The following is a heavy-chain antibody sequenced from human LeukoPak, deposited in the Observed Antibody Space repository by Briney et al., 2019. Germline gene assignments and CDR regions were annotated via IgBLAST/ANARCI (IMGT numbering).Heavy chain of an antibody. D-gene: IGHD6-19*01. V-gene: IGHV3-30*04. J-gene: IGHJ4*02. Sequence: GTSLRLSCSASGFIFSNFKMHWVRQAPGKGLEWVALISGDGTQNYVAQSVRGRFTISRDNSKNTLYLQMNSLRAEDTAVYYCAKDLVAIAVAGSFDYWGQGTLVTVSS. CDR3: AKDLVAIAVAGSFDY. CDR2: ISGDGTQN. CDR1: GFIFSNFK.